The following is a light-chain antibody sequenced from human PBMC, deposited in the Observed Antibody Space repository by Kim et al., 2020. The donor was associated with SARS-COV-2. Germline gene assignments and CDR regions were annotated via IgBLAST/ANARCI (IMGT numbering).Light chain of an antibody. CDR2: DVT. CDR3: CSYAGTYSLV. J-gene: IGLJ2*01. V-gene: IGLV2-11*01. CDR1: SNDVGGYNY. Sequence: QSALTQPRSVSGSPGQSVTISCTGTSNDVGGYNYVSWYQQYPGKAPKLMIYDVTKRPSGVPERFSGTKSGNTASLTISGLQAEDEADYHCCSYAGTYSLVLGGGTQLTVL.